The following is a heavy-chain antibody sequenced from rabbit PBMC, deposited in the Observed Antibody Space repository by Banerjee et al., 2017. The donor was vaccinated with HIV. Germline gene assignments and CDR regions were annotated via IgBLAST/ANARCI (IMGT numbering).Heavy chain of an antibody. V-gene: IGHV1S45*01. D-gene: IGHD6-1*01. Sequence: QQQLEESGGGRVKPGGTLTLTCKASGFSFSSGYDMCWVRQAQGKGLEWIACIYTGSSGSTYYASWAKGRFTISKTSSTTVTLQMASLTAADTATYFCARDPYGGYGYITGLDLWGPGTLVTVS. CDR1: GFSFSSGYD. CDR2: IYTGSSGST. J-gene: IGHJ6*01. CDR3: ARDPYGGYGYITGLDL.